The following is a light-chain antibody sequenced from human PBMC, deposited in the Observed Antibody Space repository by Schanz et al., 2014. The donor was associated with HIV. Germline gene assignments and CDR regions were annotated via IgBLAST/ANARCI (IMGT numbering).Light chain of an antibody. CDR2: DVT. CDR3: SSLTTSSAPV. CDR1: SSDVGGDNF. Sequence: QSALTQPASVSGSPGQSISISCAGTSSDVGGDNFVSWYQQHPGRAPKLLVYDVTNRPSGVSHRFSGSKSGNTASLTISGLQPEDKADYYCSSLTTSSAPVFGTGTKLTVL. J-gene: IGLJ1*01. V-gene: IGLV2-14*03.